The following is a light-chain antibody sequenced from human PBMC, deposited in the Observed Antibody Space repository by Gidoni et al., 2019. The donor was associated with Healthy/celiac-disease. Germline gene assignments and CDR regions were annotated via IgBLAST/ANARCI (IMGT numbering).Light chain of an antibody. CDR1: QSVSSN. CDR2: GAS. V-gene: IGKV3-15*01. Sequence: EIVMTQSPATLSVSAGERATLSRRASQSVSSNLAWYQQKPGQAPRLLIYGASTRATGIPARFSGSGSGTEFTLTISSLQSEDFAVYYCQQYNNWPMYTFGQGTKLEIK. J-gene: IGKJ2*01. CDR3: QQYNNWPMYT.